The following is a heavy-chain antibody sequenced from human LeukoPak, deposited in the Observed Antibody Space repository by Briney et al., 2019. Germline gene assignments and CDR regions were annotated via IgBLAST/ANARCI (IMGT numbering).Heavy chain of an antibody. Sequence: SVQVSCKASGGTFSSYAISWVRQAPGQGLEWMGGIIPIFGTANYAQKFQGRVTITADESTSTAYMELSSLRSEDTAVYYCARDPNIAAAGTAYYYYYGMDVWGQGTTVTVSS. CDR3: ARDPNIAAAGTAYYYYYGMDV. CDR2: IIPIFGTA. J-gene: IGHJ6*02. CDR1: GGTFSSYA. V-gene: IGHV1-69*13. D-gene: IGHD6-13*01.